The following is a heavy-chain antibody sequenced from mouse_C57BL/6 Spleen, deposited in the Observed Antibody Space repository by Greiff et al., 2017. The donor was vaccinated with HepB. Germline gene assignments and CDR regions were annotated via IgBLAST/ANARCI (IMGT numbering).Heavy chain of an antibody. CDR3: ARGSLRSYFDY. CDR1: GYTFTSYW. CDR2: IDPSDSYT. Sequence: VQLQQPGAELVMPGASVKLSCKASGYTFTSYWMHWVKQRPGQGLEWIGEIDPSDSYTNYNQKFKGKSTLTVDKSSSTAYMQLSSLTSEDSAVYYCARGSLRSYFDYWGQGTTLTVSS. J-gene: IGHJ2*01. D-gene: IGHD1-1*01. V-gene: IGHV1-69*01.